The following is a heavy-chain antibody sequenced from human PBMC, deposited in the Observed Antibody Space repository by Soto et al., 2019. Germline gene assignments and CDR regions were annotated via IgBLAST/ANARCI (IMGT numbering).Heavy chain of an antibody. CDR3: ARVTDYFDTIGYSREYFQH. CDR1: GYTFTSAA. J-gene: IGHJ1*01. D-gene: IGHD3-22*01. Sequence: GASVKVSCKASGYTFTSAATHWSRQAAGQRPEWMGWINAGNVNTKYSQKFQGRVTITRDISASTVYMEMSSLRSEDTAVYFCARVTDYFDTIGYSREYFQHWGHGTPVTDSS. CDR2: INAGNVNT. V-gene: IGHV1-3*01.